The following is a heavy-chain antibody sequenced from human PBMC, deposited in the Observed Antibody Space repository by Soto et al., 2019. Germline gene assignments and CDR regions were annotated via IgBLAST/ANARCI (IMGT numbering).Heavy chain of an antibody. J-gene: IGHJ4*02. CDR2: INPSSGTT. CDR3: ARSLGETTSLFDY. D-gene: IGHD1-26*01. CDR1: GYIFIHCF. V-gene: IGHV1-46*01. Sequence: QVQLVQSGAEMKQPGASVKLSCQASGYIFIHCFMHWVRQAPGQGLELMVGINPSSGTTTYAQKFQGRVTVTRDTSTSTVYMELSSLGSGDTAMYYCARSLGETTSLFDYWGQGSLVTVSA.